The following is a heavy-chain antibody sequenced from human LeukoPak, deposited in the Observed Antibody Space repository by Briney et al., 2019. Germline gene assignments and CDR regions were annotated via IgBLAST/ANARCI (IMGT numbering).Heavy chain of an antibody. J-gene: IGHJ3*02. V-gene: IGHV3-23*01. Sequence: GGSLRLSCAASGFTFSNYAMSWVRQAPGKGLEWVSSMSGGGGSTYYADSVKGRFTISRDNSRNTVYLQMNSLRAEDTAVYYCARYCGGDCLDAFDIWGQGTMVTVSS. CDR1: GFTFSNYA. D-gene: IGHD2-21*02. CDR3: ARYCGGDCLDAFDI. CDR2: MSGGGGST.